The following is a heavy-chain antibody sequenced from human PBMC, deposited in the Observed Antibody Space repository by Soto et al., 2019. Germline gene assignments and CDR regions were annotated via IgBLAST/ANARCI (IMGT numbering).Heavy chain of an antibody. CDR3: AIGGSLIYYYYYGMDV. D-gene: IGHD3-16*01. V-gene: IGHV1-69*13. CDR2: IIPIFGTA. Sequence: SPVKVACKASGGTFSSYAISWVRQAPGQGLEWMGGIIPIFGTANYAQKFQGRVTLTADESTSTAYMELSSLRSEDTAVYYCAIGGSLIYYYYYGMDVWGQGTTVTVAS. J-gene: IGHJ6*02. CDR1: GGTFSSYA.